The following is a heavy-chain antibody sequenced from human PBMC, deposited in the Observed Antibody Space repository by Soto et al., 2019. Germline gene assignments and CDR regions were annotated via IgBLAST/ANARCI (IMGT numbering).Heavy chain of an antibody. J-gene: IGHJ5*02. CDR2: VIPIFGTA. CDR1: GGTFSSYA. V-gene: IGHV1-69*12. D-gene: IGHD2-15*01. Sequence: QVQLVQSGAEVKKPGSSVKVSCKASGGTFSSYAISWVRQAPGQGLGWMGGVIPIFGTANYAQKCQGRVTITADESTSTAYMELSSLRSEDTAVYYCARDYRGYCSGGSCYSEVGWFDPWGQGTLVTVSS. CDR3: ARDYRGYCSGGSCYSEVGWFDP.